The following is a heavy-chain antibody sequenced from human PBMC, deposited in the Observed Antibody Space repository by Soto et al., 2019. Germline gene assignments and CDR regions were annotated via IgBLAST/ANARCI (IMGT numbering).Heavy chain of an antibody. V-gene: IGHV3-66*01. CDR2: VYSGGTT. D-gene: IGHD3-10*01. CDR3: ARGRSASSDFDS. J-gene: IGHJ4*02. CDR1: GFTVSTYY. Sequence: EVQLVEYGGGLVQPGGSLRLSCAASGFTVSTYYMNWVRQAPGEGLEWVAVVYSGGTTYYADSVGGRFTISRDNSKSTLFLQMNSLRAEDTAVYYCARGRSASSDFDSWGQGTLVTVSS.